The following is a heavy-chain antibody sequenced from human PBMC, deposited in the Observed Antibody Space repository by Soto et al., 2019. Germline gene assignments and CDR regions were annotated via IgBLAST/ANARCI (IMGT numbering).Heavy chain of an antibody. CDR2: IIPIFGTA. CDR3: ARVSSSTSYYYYGMDV. D-gene: IGHD2-2*01. Sequence: SVKVSCKASGGTFSSYAISWVRQAPGQGLEWMGGIIPIFGTANYAQKFQGRVTITADESTSTAYMELSSLRSEDTAVYYCARVSSSTSYYYYGMDVWGQGTTVTVSS. CDR1: GGTFSSYA. J-gene: IGHJ6*02. V-gene: IGHV1-69*13.